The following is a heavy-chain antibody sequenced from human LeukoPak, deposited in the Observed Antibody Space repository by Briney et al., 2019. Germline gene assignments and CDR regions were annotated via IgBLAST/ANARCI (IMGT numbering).Heavy chain of an antibody. CDR1: GFPFSYYY. CDR2: IISSGSTI. V-gene: IGHV3-11*01. J-gene: IGHJ3*02. D-gene: IGHD5-12*01. Sequence: GALSLSCAASGFPFSYYYMSWVRRAPGKGVEWGSYIISSGSTIYYADSVKGRFTISRDNAKNSLYLQMNSLRAEDTAVYYCARAAYESGAFDIWGQGTMVTVSS. CDR3: ARAAYESGAFDI.